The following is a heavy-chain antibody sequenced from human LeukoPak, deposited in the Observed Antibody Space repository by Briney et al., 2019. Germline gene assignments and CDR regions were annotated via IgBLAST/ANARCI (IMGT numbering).Heavy chain of an antibody. Sequence: SETLSLTCTVSGGSFSSSGNYWGWIRQPPGKGLEWIGNIYYSGNTFYNPSLKSRVTLSVDTSKHQFSLKLNSVTAADTAMYYCARAPWSGYNPRNRAAFDSWGQGTLVTVSS. CDR1: GGSFSSSGNY. CDR3: ARAPWSGYNPRNRAAFDS. V-gene: IGHV4-39*07. J-gene: IGHJ5*01. D-gene: IGHD5-12*01. CDR2: IYYSGNT.